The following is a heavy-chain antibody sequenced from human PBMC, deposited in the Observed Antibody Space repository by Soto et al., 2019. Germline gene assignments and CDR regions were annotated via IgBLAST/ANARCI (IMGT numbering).Heavy chain of an antibody. CDR2: IWYDGSNK. V-gene: IGHV3-33*01. Sequence: GGSLRLSCAASGFTFSSYGMHWVRQAPGKGLEWVAVIWYDGSNKYYADSVKGRFTISRDNSKNTLYLQMNSLRSEDTAVYYCARLSSYNWNDAYYYYYYMDVWGKGTTVTVSS. D-gene: IGHD1-1*01. CDR1: GFTFSSYG. CDR3: ARLSSYNWNDAYYYYYYMDV. J-gene: IGHJ6*03.